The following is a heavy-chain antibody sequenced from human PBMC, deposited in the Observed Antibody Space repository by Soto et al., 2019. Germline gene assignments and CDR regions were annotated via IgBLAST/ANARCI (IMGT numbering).Heavy chain of an antibody. CDR2: VSANNRNT. J-gene: IGHJ4*02. D-gene: IGHD3-10*01. CDR1: GYTFRNYG. CDR3: ARERRGESLPY. Sequence: QVQLVQSGAEVKKPGASVKVSCEAYGYTFRNYGITWVRQAPGQGLEWMGWVSANNRNTNYAQKFQERVTMTTDTSTSTAYMDLRSLRSDDTAIYFCARERRGESLPYWGQGTLVTVSS. V-gene: IGHV1-18*01.